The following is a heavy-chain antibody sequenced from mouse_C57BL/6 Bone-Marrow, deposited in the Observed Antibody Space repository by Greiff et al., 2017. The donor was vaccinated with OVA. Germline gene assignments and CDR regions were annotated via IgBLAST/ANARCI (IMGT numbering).Heavy chain of an antibody. CDR2: ISSGGSYT. CDR1: GFTFSSYG. V-gene: IGHV5-6*01. J-gene: IGHJ2*01. CDR3: ATPHYYGSSDVDY. D-gene: IGHD1-1*01. Sequence: EVQRVESGGDLVQPGGSLKLSCAASGFTFSSYGMSWVRQTPDKRLEWVATISSGGSYTYYPDSVTGRFTISRDNAKNTLYLQMSSLKSEDTAMYYCATPHYYGSSDVDYGGQGTTLTVSS.